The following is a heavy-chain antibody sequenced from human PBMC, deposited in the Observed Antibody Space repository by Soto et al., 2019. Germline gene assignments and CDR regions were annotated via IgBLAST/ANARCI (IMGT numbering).Heavy chain of an antibody. CDR3: ARMPGGKEPRPEY. CDR2: ISGSGEKT. D-gene: IGHD6-6*01. Sequence: QPVGSLRLSCVASVFNFSYNAMSCVRHSPGKGLQWVSTISGSGEKTYYADSVKGRFTISSDRSKNTLYLQMDSLRADDTAVYYCARMPGGKEPRPEYWGQGTMVSVSS. J-gene: IGHJ4*02. CDR1: VFNFSYNA. V-gene: IGHV3-23*01.